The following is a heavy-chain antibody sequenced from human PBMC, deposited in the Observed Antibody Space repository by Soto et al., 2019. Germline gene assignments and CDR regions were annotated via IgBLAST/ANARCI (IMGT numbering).Heavy chain of an antibody. Sequence: PTLVNPTQTLTLTCTFSGFSLTNSGMCVTWIRQPPGKALEWLALIDWDDDKYYSSSLKTRLTISKDTSENQVVLSMTNMDPVDTATYYCARIEATSSWYYFDYWGQGTLVTVSS. D-gene: IGHD6-13*01. J-gene: IGHJ4*02. V-gene: IGHV2-70*01. CDR2: IDWDDDK. CDR1: GFSLTNSGMC. CDR3: ARIEATSSWYYFDY.